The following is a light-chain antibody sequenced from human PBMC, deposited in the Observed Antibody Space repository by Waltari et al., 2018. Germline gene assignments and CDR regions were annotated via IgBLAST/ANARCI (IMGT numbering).Light chain of an antibody. V-gene: IGLV2-14*01. Sequence: QSALTQPASVSGSPGQSITISCTGTNSDVGGYNYVSWYQQRPGKAPQLLVSEVTNRPSGGSNRFAASKSDNTASLTISGLLAEDEADYYCSSYTNSSTYVCGTGTKVTVL. CDR3: SSYTNSSTYV. J-gene: IGLJ1*01. CDR1: NSDVGGYNY. CDR2: EVT.